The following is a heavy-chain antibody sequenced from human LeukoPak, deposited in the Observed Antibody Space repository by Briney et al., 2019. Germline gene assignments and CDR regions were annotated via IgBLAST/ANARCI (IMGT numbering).Heavy chain of an antibody. CDR2: IWYDGSSK. V-gene: IGHV3-33*01. CDR1: GFTFSSYG. J-gene: IGHJ5*02. Sequence: PGGSLCFSCAASGFTFSSYGMHWVRQAPGKGLEWVALIWYDGSSKHYADSVRGRFTISRDNSKNTLYLQMNSLRAEDTAVYYCARLFEFAPCFPRTLVTVSS. CDR3: ARLFEFAP. D-gene: IGHD3-3*01.